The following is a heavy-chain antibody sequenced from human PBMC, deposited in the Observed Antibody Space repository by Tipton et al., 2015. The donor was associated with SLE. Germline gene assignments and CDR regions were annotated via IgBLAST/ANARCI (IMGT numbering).Heavy chain of an antibody. V-gene: IGHV3-9*01. Sequence: SLRLSCAASGFTFDDHAMHWVRQAPGRGLEWVGGISWNSGSIGYADSVKGRFTISRDNAKNSLYLQMNSLRAEDTALYYCARLLTSYYGMDVWGQGTTVTVSS. CDR2: ISWNSGSI. D-gene: IGHD2/OR15-2a*01. CDR1: GFTFDDHA. CDR3: ARLLTSYYGMDV. J-gene: IGHJ6*02.